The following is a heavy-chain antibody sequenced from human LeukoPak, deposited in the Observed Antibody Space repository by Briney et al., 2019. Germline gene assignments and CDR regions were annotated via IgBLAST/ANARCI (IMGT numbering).Heavy chain of an antibody. Sequence: PSQTLSLTCTVSGGSISSGSYYWSWIRQPAGKGLEWIGRIYTSGSTNYNPSLKSRVTISVDTSKNQFSLKLSSVTAADTAAYYCAREDGINGFFDYWGQGTLVTVSS. CDR1: GGSISSGSYY. CDR3: AREDGINGFFDY. D-gene: IGHD3-10*01. J-gene: IGHJ4*02. V-gene: IGHV4-61*02. CDR2: IYTSGST.